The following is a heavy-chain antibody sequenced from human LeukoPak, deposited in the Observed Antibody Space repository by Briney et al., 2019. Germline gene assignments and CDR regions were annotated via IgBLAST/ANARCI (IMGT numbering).Heavy chain of an antibody. Sequence: PGGSLRLSCAASGFTFSGYAMSWVRQAPGKGLEWVSAISGSGGSTYCADSVKGRFTISRDNSKNTLYLQMNSLRAEDTAVYYCAKSESRWPGGGYWGQGTLVTVSS. CDR1: GFTFSGYA. D-gene: IGHD3-10*01. CDR3: AKSESRWPGGGY. J-gene: IGHJ4*02. CDR2: ISGSGGST. V-gene: IGHV3-23*01.